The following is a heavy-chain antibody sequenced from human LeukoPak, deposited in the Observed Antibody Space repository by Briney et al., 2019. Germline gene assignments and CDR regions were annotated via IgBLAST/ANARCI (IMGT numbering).Heavy chain of an antibody. CDR2: IKSKTDGGTT. V-gene: IGHV3-15*01. CDR3: AKDQFRGYSYGSGAFDI. Sequence: GGSLRLSCAASGFTFSNAWMSWVRQAPGKGLEWVGRIKSKTDGGTTDYAAPVKGRFTISRDNSKNTLYLQMNSLRADDTAVYYCAKDQFRGYSYGSGAFDIWGQGTMVTVSS. CDR1: GFTFSNAW. D-gene: IGHD5-18*01. J-gene: IGHJ3*02.